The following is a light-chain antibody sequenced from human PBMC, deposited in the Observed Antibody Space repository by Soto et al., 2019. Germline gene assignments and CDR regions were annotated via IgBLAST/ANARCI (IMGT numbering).Light chain of an antibody. CDR2: EVS. J-gene: IGLJ1*01. CDR3: TSYAGNNNFCV. CDR1: SSDVGGYDY. V-gene: IGLV2-8*01. Sequence: QSVLTQPPSASGSPGQSVTISCIGTSSDVGGYDYVSWYQQHPGKAPKLIISEVSKRPSGVPDRFSGSKSGNTASLTVSGLQAEDEADYYCTSYAGNNNFCVFGTGTKATV.